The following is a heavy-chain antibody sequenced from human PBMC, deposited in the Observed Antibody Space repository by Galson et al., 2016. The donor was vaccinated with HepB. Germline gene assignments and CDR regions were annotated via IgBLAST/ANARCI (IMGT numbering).Heavy chain of an antibody. J-gene: IGHJ4*02. Sequence: SLRLSCAASGFTFSGFFMNWVRQAPGKGLEWVSSISSSGSYIYYADSMKGRFTISRDNAKNSLYLQMNSLRDEDTAVYYCARESEQSRDLDHWGQGTLVTVSS. V-gene: IGHV3-21*06. CDR2: ISSSGSYI. CDR1: GFTFSGFF. CDR3: ARESEQSRDLDH.